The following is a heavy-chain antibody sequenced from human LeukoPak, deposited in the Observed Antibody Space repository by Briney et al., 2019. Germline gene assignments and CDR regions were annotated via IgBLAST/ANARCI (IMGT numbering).Heavy chain of an antibody. CDR1: GGSISSYY. CDR3: ARVAAAGNDY. J-gene: IGHJ4*02. Sequence: SETLSLTCTVSGGSISSYYWSWILQPPGKGLEWIGYIYYSGSTNCNPSLKSRVTISVDTSKNQFSLKLSSVTAADTAVYYCARVAAAGNDYWGQGTLVTVSS. D-gene: IGHD6-13*01. V-gene: IGHV4-59*01. CDR2: IYYSGST.